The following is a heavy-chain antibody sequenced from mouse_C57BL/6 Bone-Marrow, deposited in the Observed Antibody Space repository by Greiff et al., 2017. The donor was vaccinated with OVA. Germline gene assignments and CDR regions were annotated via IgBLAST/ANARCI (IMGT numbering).Heavy chain of an antibody. V-gene: IGHV1-61*01. Sequence: QVQLQQPGAELVRPGSSVKLSCKASGYTFTSYWMDWVKQRPGQGLEWIGNIYPSDSETHYNQKFKDKATLTVDKSSRTAYLQLSSLTSEDSAVYYCAREYYGSSYGWYCEGWGTGTTVTVSS. D-gene: IGHD1-1*01. J-gene: IGHJ1*03. CDR3: AREYYGSSYGWYCEG. CDR1: GYTFTSYW. CDR2: IYPSDSET.